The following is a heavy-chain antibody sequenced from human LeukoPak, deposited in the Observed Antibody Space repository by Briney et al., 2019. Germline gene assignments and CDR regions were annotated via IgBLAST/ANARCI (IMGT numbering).Heavy chain of an antibody. Sequence: SETLSLTCTVSGGSVSSSSYYWGWIRQPPGKGLEWIGSIYYSGSTYYNPSLKSRVTISVDTSKNQFSLKLSSVTAADTAVYYCVLDYGSWFDLWGQGTLVTVSS. CDR3: VLDYGSWFDL. V-gene: IGHV4-39*01. CDR2: IYYSGST. CDR1: GGSVSSSSYY. J-gene: IGHJ5*02. D-gene: IGHD3-16*01.